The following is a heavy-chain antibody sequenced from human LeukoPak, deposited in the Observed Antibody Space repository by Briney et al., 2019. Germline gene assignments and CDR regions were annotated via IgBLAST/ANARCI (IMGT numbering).Heavy chain of an antibody. CDR3: AKPLSSGWISADQ. Sequence: PGGSLRLSCAASGFTFSAYAMTWVRQAPGKGLEWVSTISGLDGSGNDGHTYYADSVKGRFTASRDNSNNMVYLQMSSLRGDDTATYYCAKPLSSGWISADQWGQGTLLIVSS. V-gene: IGHV3-23*01. D-gene: IGHD6-25*01. J-gene: IGHJ4*02. CDR1: GFTFSAYA. CDR2: ISGLDGSGNDGHT.